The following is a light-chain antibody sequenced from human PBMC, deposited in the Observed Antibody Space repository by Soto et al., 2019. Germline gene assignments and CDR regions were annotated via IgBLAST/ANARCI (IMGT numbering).Light chain of an antibody. V-gene: IGLV2-8*01. J-gene: IGLJ2*01. Sequence: QSALAQPPSASGSPGQSVTISCTGTSGDVGLYDYVSWYQQYPGEAPRLIIYEVTKRPSGVPDRFPGSKSGNTASLTGSGLAAEDEADYYCASCRSDAGSDGLICGGGT. CDR3: ASCRSDAGSDGLI. CDR1: SGDVGLYDY. CDR2: EVT.